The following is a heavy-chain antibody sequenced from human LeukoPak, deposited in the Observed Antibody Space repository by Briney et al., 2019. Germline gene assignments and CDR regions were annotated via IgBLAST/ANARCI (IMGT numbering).Heavy chain of an antibody. D-gene: IGHD3-22*01. V-gene: IGHV3-23*01. Sequence: GGSLRLSCAASGFTFSGYAMTWVGPAPGKGLEWVSTIGVSGGSTFYADSVKGRFTNSRDNSKNTLYLQMNSLRVEDTAVYYCAKGYYDSTGYPLRPSFDYWGQGTLVTVSS. J-gene: IGHJ4*02. CDR2: IGVSGGST. CDR1: GFTFSGYA. CDR3: AKGYYDSTGYPLRPSFDY.